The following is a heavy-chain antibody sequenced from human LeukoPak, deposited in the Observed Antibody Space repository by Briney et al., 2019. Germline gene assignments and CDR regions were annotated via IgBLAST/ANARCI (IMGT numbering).Heavy chain of an antibody. J-gene: IGHJ3*02. CDR3: AREGSGYPVDAFDI. CDR1: GGSISSGDYC. Sequence: PSETLSLTCTVSGGSISSGDYCWSWIRQHPGKGLEWIGYIYYSGSTYYNPSLKSRVTISVDTSKNQFSLKLSSVTAADTAVYYCAREGSGYPVDAFDIWGQGTMVTVSS. D-gene: IGHD3-22*01. V-gene: IGHV4-31*03. CDR2: IYYSGST.